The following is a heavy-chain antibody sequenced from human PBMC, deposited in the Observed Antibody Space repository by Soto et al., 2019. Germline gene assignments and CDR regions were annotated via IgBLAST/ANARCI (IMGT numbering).Heavy chain of an antibody. D-gene: IGHD6-19*01. V-gene: IGHV4-59*01. CDR1: GGSIISYY. CDR3: AREVRSNTGWYWDY. Sequence: QVQLQESGPGLVKPSETLSLTCTVSGGSIISYYWSWIRQSPEKGLEWIGYIHHSGSTLYNPSLNNRATVSLDRSNNQSSLKLTSVTAADTALYNCAREVRSNTGWYWDYWGQGTLVTVSS. CDR2: IHHSGST. J-gene: IGHJ4*02.